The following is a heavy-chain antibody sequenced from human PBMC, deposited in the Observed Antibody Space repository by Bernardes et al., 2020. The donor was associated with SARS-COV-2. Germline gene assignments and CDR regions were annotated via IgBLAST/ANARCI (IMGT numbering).Heavy chain of an antibody. J-gene: IGHJ4*02. D-gene: IGHD3-22*01. V-gene: IGHV4-59*01. CDR3: ARILDYYDSDGYPGPGAFDV. CDR2: LYHTGTT. Sequence: SETLSLTCIVSDGSISSNYWSWIRQPLGKGLEWLGSLYHTGTTKNNPSLNSRLSVSVDTSRKQLSLKLRSLTAADTAVYYCARILDYYDSDGYPGPGAFDVWGQGTLVNVSS. CDR1: DGSISSNY.